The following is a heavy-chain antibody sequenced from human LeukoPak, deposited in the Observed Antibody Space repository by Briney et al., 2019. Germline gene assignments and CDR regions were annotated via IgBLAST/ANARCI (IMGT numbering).Heavy chain of an antibody. CDR2: IYYSGST. J-gene: IGHJ4*02. CDR3: ARGRVVGATIDY. Sequence: SETLSLTCTVSGGSISSGGYYWRWIRQHPGKGLEWIGYIYYSGSTYYNPSLKSRVTISVDTSKNQFSLKLSSVTAADTAVYYCARGRVVGATIDYWGQGTLVTVSS. V-gene: IGHV4-31*03. D-gene: IGHD1-26*01. CDR1: GGSISSGGYY.